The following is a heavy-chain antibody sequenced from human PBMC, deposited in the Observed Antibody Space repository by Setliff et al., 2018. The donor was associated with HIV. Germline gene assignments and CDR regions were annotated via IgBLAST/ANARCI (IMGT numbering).Heavy chain of an antibody. CDR2: IYASGST. D-gene: IGHD3-16*01. Sequence: PSETLSLTCTVSGGSISSGSYYWSWIRQPAGKGLEWIGRIYASGSTNYNPSLKSRVSISVDMSQNQFSLKVTSVTAADTAVYYCAKHDFGEGSCFDPWGQGSLVTVSS. J-gene: IGHJ5*02. CDR3: AKHDFGEGSCFDP. CDR1: GGSISSGSYY. V-gene: IGHV4-61*02.